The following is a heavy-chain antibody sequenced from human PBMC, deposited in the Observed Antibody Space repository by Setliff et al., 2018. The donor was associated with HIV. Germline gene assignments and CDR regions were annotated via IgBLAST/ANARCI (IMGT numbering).Heavy chain of an antibody. CDR1: GYTLTELS. CDR2: FDPEDGET. Sequence: EASVKVSCKVSGYTLTELSMHWVRQAPGKGLEWMGGFDPEDGETIYAQKFQGRVTMTEDTSTDTAYMELSSLRSEDTAVYYCATAVGVRYSSYAFDIWGQGTMVTVSS. V-gene: IGHV1-24*01. CDR3: ATAVGVRYSSYAFDI. D-gene: IGHD6-19*01. J-gene: IGHJ3*02.